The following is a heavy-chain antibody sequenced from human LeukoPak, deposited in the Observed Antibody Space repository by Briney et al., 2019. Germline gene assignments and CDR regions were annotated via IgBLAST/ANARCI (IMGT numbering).Heavy chain of an antibody. J-gene: IGHJ3*01. D-gene: IGHD5-12*01. CDR3: YYIDIVTSIRDAFDV. CDR1: GHTFRGYF. Sequence: GASVTVSCKASGHTFRGYFLHWVRHVPGQGLEWMGWIDPKSGGTKYAQKFQGRVTMTRDTSISTLYMELSRLRSHDTAVYYCYYIDIVTSIRDAFDVWGQGTRVTVSS. CDR2: IDPKSGGT. V-gene: IGHV1-2*02.